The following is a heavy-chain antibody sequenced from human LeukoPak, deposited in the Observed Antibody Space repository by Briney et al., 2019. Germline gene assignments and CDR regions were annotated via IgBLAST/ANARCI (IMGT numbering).Heavy chain of an antibody. CDR3: ARADVGPFDP. CDR1: GFTFSHYE. CDR2: ISSSGGTI. D-gene: IGHD3-10*02. V-gene: IGHV3-48*03. Sequence: GGSLRLSCIGSGFTFSHYEMNWVRQAPGKGLEWVSYISSSGGTIYYADSVKGRFTISRDNAKNSLYLQVNRLRAEDTAVYYCARADVGPFDPWGQGTLVTVSS. J-gene: IGHJ5*02.